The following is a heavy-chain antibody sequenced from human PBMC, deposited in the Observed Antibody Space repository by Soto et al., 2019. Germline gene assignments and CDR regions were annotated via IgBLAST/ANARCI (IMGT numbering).Heavy chain of an antibody. J-gene: IGHJ4*02. V-gene: IGHV3-33*01. CDR3: ARGGTTVTTEYFDY. CDR2: IWYDGSNK. CDR1: GFTFSSYG. D-gene: IGHD4-17*01. Sequence: GGSLRLSCAASGFTFSSYGMHWVRQAPGKGLEWVAVIWYDGSNKYYADSVKGRFTISRDNSKNTLYLQMNSLRAEDTAVYYCARGGTTVTTEYFDYWGQGTLVTVSS.